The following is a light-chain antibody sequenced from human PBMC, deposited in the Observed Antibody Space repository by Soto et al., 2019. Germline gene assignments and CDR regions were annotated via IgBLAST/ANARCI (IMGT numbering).Light chain of an antibody. CDR3: AVGVNNRRGL. CDR1: RSNIGGNA. V-gene: IGLV1-44*01. J-gene: IGLJ2*01. CDR2: AND. Sequence: QSVLTQPPSVSGTPGQRVTISCSGSRSNIGGNAVTWYQQVPGTAPKLLIYANDQRPSGISDRFSGSKSSTSASLAIGGLSFEDGVNYYCAVGVNNRRGLFAEGTNSPS.